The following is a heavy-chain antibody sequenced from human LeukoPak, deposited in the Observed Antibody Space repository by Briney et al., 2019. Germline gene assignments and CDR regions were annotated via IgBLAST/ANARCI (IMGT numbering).Heavy chain of an antibody. D-gene: IGHD2-15*01. CDR2: IIPIFGTA. CDR1: GGTFSSYA. Sequence: ASVKVSCKASGGTFSSYAISWVRQAPGQGLEWMGGIIPIFGTANYAQKFQGRVTITTDESTSTAYMELSSLRSEDTAVYYCARERVVVVVAATDAFDIWGQGTMVTVSS. CDR3: ARERVVVVVAATDAFDI. J-gene: IGHJ3*02. V-gene: IGHV1-69*05.